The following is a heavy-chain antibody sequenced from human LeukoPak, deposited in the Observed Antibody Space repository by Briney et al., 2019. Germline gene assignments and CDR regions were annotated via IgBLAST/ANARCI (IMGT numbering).Heavy chain of an antibody. CDR3: ARRYCSSTSCYFGPIDY. J-gene: IGHJ4*02. Sequence: GGSLRLSCAASGFTFSSYGMHWVRQAPGKGLEWVAVIWCDGSNKYYADSVKGRFTISRDNSKNTLYLQMSSLRAEDTAVYYCARRYCSSTSCYFGPIDYWGQGTLVTVSS. V-gene: IGHV3-33*01. D-gene: IGHD2-2*01. CDR1: GFTFSSYG. CDR2: IWCDGSNK.